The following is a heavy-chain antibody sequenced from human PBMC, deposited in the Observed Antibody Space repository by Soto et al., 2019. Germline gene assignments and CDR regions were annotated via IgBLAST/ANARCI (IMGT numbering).Heavy chain of an antibody. CDR1: GGSFSGYY. D-gene: IGHD6-19*01. CDR2: INHSGST. CDR3: ARGRRSSGWYTY. J-gene: IGHJ4*02. Sequence: SETLSLTCAVYGGSFSGYYWSWIRQPPGKGLGWIGEINHSGSTNYNPSLKSRVIISVDTSKNQFSLKLRSVTAADTAVYYCARGRRSSGWYTYWGQGTLVTVSS. V-gene: IGHV4-34*01.